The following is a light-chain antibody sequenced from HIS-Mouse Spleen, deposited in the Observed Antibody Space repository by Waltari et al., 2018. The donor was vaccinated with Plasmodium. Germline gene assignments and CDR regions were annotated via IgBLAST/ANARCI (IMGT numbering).Light chain of an antibody. CDR2: GAS. V-gene: IGKV3-15*01. J-gene: IGKJ3*01. CDR3: QQYNNWSFT. Sequence: EIVLTQSPATLSVSPGERATLPCMARQSVSSNLAWYQQKPGQAPRLLIYGASTRATGIPARFSGSGSGTEFTLTISSLQSEDFAVYYCQQYNNWSFTFGPGTKVDIK. CDR1: QSVSSN.